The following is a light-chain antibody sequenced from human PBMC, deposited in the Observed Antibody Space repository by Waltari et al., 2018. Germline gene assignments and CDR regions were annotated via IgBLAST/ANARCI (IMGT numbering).Light chain of an antibody. CDR3: QQSYRTPPLT. CDR2: ATS. Sequence: DIQMTQSPSSLSASVGDRVTITCPASQSISGYLNWYQQKPGKATKVLIYATSSLQSGVPSRFSGSGSGTDFTLTISSLQPEDFATYYCQQSYRTPPLTFGGGTKVEIK. J-gene: IGKJ4*01. CDR1: QSISGY. V-gene: IGKV1-39*01.